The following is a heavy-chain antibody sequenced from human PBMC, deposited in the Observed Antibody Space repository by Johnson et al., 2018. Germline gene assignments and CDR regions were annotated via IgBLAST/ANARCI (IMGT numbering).Heavy chain of an antibody. D-gene: IGHD3-16*01. CDR2: GHYSGNT. V-gene: IGHV4-59*01. CDR1: GSSMSNYY. Sequence: QVQLQESGPGLVKPSETLSLTCTVSGSSMSNYYWTWIRQPPGKGLEWIGFGHYSGNTNYNPSLKSRVTISVDSSKTQFSLDVISMTAADPAVYYRARGQGALYNYYMDVWGKGTTVTVS. CDR3: ARGQGALYNYYMDV. J-gene: IGHJ6*03.